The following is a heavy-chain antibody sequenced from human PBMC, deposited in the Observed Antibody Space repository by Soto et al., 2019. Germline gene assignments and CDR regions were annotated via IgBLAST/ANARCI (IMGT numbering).Heavy chain of an antibody. V-gene: IGHV4-31*03. CDR2: IYYSGST. CDR3: ARAAGIAAAGVDY. J-gene: IGHJ4*02. CDR1: GGSISSGGYY. D-gene: IGHD6-13*01. Sequence: QVQLQESGPGLVKPSQTLSLTCTVSGGSISSGGYYWSWIRQHPGKGLEWIGYIYYSGSTYYNPSLKSRVTISVDTSKNQFSLKLSYVTAADTAVYYCARAAGIAAAGVDYWGQGTLVTVSS.